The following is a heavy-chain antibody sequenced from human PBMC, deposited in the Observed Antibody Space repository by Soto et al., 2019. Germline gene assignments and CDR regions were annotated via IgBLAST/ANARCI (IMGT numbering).Heavy chain of an antibody. V-gene: IGHV3-7*05. CDR1: GFTFSTYW. CDR2: IKQDGSVK. J-gene: IGHJ4*02. CDR3: AGGTGWVFNS. Sequence: EVHLVESGGDFVQPGGSLRLSCAASGFTFSTYWMTWVRQAPGKGLERVAIIKQDGSVKYYADSVKGRFSVSRDNAKNLVYLQMDSLRGDDTAVYYCAGGTGWVFNSWGQGTLVTVSS. D-gene: IGHD6-19*01.